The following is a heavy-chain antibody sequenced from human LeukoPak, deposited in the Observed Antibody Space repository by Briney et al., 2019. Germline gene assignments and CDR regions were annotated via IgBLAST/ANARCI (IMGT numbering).Heavy chain of an antibody. J-gene: IGHJ4*02. CDR3: AKDGGLAVAAYYFDY. D-gene: IGHD6-19*01. V-gene: IGHV3-23*01. Sequence: PGGSLRLSCAASGFTFGSYSMNWVRQAPGKGLEWVSAISGSGGSTYYADSVKGRFTISRDNSKNTLYLQMNSLRAEDTAVYYCAKDGGLAVAAYYFDYWGQGTLVTVSS. CDR1: GFTFGSYS. CDR2: ISGSGGST.